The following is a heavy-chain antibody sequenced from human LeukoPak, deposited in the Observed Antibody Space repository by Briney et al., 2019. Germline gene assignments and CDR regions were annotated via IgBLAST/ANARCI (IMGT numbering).Heavy chain of an antibody. CDR2: IYTSGST. J-gene: IGHJ2*01. Sequence: SETLSLTCTVSGDSISSSNYYWGWIRQPPGKGLEWIGRIYTSGSTNYNPSLKSRVTISVDTSKNQFSLKLSSVTAADTAVYYCARAPYSSSPGYFDLWGRGTLVTVSS. CDR3: ARAPYSSSPGYFDL. CDR1: GDSISSSNYY. D-gene: IGHD6-13*01. V-gene: IGHV4-61*02.